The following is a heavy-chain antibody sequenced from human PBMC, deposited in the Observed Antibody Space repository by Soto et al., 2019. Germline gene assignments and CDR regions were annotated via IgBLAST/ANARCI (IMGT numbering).Heavy chain of an antibody. Sequence: QLQLQESGPGLVKPSETLSLTCTVSGGSISSSSYYWGWIRQPPGKGLEWIGNVYYSGTTYYNPSLKSRLTLSVNTSKLQFALKLSSVTAADTAVYSCARPALFGDPGGHDAFDFWCQGSMVTVSS. CDR3: ARPALFGDPGGHDAFDF. D-gene: IGHD4-17*01. V-gene: IGHV4-39*01. CDR2: VYYSGTT. CDR1: GGSISSSSYY. J-gene: IGHJ3*01.